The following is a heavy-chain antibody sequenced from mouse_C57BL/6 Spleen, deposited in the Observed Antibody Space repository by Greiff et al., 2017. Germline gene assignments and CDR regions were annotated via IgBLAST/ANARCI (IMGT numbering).Heavy chain of an antibody. CDR1: GFTFSDYG. V-gene: IGHV5-17*01. Sequence: EVQLVESGGGLVKPGGSLKLSCAASGFTFSDYGMHWVRQAPEKGLEWVAYISSGSSTIYYADTVKGRFTISTDNASNTLFLQMTSLTSEDTAMYYCVGGRRETYYFDYWGQGTTLTVSS. J-gene: IGHJ2*01. CDR3: VGGRRETYYFDY. D-gene: IGHD3-3*01. CDR2: ISSGSSTI.